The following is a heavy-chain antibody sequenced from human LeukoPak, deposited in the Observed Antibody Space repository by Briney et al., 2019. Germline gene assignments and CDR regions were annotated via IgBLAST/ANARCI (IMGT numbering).Heavy chain of an antibody. CDR3: ARANYYGSGKKDLDY. CDR2: MNPNSGNT. V-gene: IGHV1-8*01. CDR1: GRTFTTYD. Sequence: ASVKVSCKASGRTFTTYDINWVRQATGQGLEWMGWMNPNSGNTGYAQKFQGRVTMTRNTSMSTAYMELNSLRSEDTAVYYCARANYYGSGKKDLDYWGQGTLVTVSS. J-gene: IGHJ4*02. D-gene: IGHD3-10*01.